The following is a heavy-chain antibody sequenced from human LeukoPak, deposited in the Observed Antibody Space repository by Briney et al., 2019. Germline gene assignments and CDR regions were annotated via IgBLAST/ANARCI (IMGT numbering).Heavy chain of an antibody. V-gene: IGHV1-2*02. Sequence: ASVKVSCKASGYTFTGYYMHWVRQAPGQGLEWMGWINPNNDDTYYVQKFRGRVTITADKSTRTAYMELSSLRSEDTAVYYCARDNDSRDPPHFDYWGQGTLVTVSS. CDR1: GYTFTGYY. CDR2: INPNNDDT. J-gene: IGHJ4*02. D-gene: IGHD3-16*01. CDR3: ARDNDSRDPPHFDY.